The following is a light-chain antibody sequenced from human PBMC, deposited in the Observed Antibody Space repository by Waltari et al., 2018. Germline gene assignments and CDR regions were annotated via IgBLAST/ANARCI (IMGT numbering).Light chain of an antibody. J-gene: IGLJ1*01. CDR3: SSYTTGSTRYV. Sequence: QSALTQPASVSGSPGQSITISCTGTSSDIGAYNFVSWYQKHPCKAPKVMIYDVNNRPSGVSSRFSGSKSGNTTALTISGLQAEDEADYNCSSYTTGSTRYVFGSGTKVTVL. CDR1: SSDIGAYNF. V-gene: IGLV2-14*03. CDR2: DVN.